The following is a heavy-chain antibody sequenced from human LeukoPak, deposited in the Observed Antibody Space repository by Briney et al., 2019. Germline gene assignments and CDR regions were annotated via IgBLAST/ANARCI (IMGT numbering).Heavy chain of an antibody. Sequence: GGSLRLSCAASEFTFSSYGMHWVRQAPGKGLEWVAVISYDGSNKYYADSVKGRFTISRDNSKNTLYLQMNSLRAEDTAVYYCAKDTVAGCFDYWGQGTLVTVSS. CDR3: AKDTVAGCFDY. CDR1: EFTFSSYG. CDR2: ISYDGSNK. V-gene: IGHV3-30*18. D-gene: IGHD6-19*01. J-gene: IGHJ4*02.